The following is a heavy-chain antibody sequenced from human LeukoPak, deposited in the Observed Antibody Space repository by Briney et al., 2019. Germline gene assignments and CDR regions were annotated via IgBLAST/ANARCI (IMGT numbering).Heavy chain of an antibody. CDR2: IKPDGSEK. CDR1: RFTFSSYW. D-gene: IGHD6-13*01. CDR3: AKDKAYSSSWYYFDY. J-gene: IGHJ4*02. Sequence: GGSLRLSCAASRFTFSSYWMSWVRQAPGKGLEWVANIKPDGSEKYYVDSVKGRFTISRDNAKNSLYLQMNSLRAEDTAFYYCAKDKAYSSSWYYFDYWGQGTLVTVSS. V-gene: IGHV3-7*03.